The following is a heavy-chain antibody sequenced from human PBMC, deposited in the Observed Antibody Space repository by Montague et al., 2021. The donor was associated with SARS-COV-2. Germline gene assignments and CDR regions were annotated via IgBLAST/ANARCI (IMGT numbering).Heavy chain of an antibody. D-gene: IGHD4-17*01. V-gene: IGHV4-39*07. Sequence: SETLSLTCTVSGASISSRSYYWGWIRQPPGKGLEWIGFKYYSGSTYYNPSLKSRVTVSVDTSKNQFSLKLSSVTAADTAVYYCARVRKDDYGDNYFDYWGQGTLVTVSS. CDR1: GASISSRSYY. CDR3: ARVRKDDYGDNYFDY. CDR2: KYYSGST. J-gene: IGHJ4*02.